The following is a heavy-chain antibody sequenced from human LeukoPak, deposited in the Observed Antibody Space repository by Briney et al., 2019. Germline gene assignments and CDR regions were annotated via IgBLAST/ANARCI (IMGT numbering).Heavy chain of an antibody. CDR3: ASKRGYSYGLHY. D-gene: IGHD5-18*01. CDR2: ISSSSSTI. Sequence: PGGSLRLSCAASRFTFSSYSMNWVRQAPGKGLEWVSYISSSSSTIYYADSVKGRFTISRDNAKNSLYLQMNSLRDEDTAVYYCASKRGYSYGLHYWGQGTLVTVSS. CDR1: RFTFSSYS. V-gene: IGHV3-48*02. J-gene: IGHJ4*02.